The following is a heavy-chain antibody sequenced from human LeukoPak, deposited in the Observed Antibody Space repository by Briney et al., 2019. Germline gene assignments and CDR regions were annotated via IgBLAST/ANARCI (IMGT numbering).Heavy chain of an antibody. Sequence: PGGSLRLSCKGSGYNFTSYWISWVRQMPGKGLEWMGRIDPSDSYTNYSPSFQGHVTISADKSISTAYLQWSSLKASDTAMYYCARTAAPRGNWFDPWGQGTLVTVSS. CDR2: IDPSDSYT. V-gene: IGHV5-10-1*01. D-gene: IGHD6-13*01. J-gene: IGHJ5*02. CDR3: ARTAAPRGNWFDP. CDR1: GYNFTSYW.